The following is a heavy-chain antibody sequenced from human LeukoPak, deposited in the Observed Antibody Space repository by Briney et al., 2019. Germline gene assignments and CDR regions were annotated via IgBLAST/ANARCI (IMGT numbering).Heavy chain of an antibody. CDR1: GFTFSSYG. D-gene: IGHD2-15*01. V-gene: IGHV3-30*18. CDR2: ISYDGSNK. J-gene: IGHJ4*02. Sequence: GGSLRLSCAASGFTFSSYGMHWVRQAPGKGLEWVAVISYDGSNKYYADSVKGRFTISRDNSKNTLYLQMNSLRAEDTAVYYCAKDLSGAGHRSRLLRSPQIDYWGQGTLVTVSS. CDR3: AKDLSGAGHRSRLLRSPQIDY.